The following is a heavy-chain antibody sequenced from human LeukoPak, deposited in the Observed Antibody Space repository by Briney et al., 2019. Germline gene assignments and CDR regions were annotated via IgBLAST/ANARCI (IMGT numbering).Heavy chain of an antibody. CDR2: IYYSGST. CDR1: GYSISSSNW. Sequence: SETLSLTCAVSGYSISSSNWWGWIRQPPGKGLEWIGYIYYSGSTYYNPSLKSRVTMSVDTSKNQFSLKLSSVTAVDTAVYYCARVGYCSGGSCSGFDYWGRGTLVTVSS. V-gene: IGHV4-28*01. CDR3: ARVGYCSGGSCSGFDY. J-gene: IGHJ4*02. D-gene: IGHD2-15*01.